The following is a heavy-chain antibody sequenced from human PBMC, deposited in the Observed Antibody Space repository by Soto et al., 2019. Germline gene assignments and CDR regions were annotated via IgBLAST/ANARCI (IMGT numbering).Heavy chain of an antibody. CDR1: GGSISSYY. CDR2: IYYSGST. V-gene: IGHV4-59*01. CDR3: ARCPSVVVTTNCDY. D-gene: IGHD2-21*02. J-gene: IGHJ4*02. Sequence: SETLSLTCTVSGGSISSYYWSWIRQPPGKGLEWIGYIYYSGSTNYNPSLKSRVTISVDTSKNQFSLKLSSVTAADTAVYYCARCPSVVVTTNCDYWGQGTLVTVSS.